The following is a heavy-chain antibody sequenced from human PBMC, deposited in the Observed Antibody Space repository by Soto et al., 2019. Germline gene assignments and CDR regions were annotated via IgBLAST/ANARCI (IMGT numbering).Heavy chain of an antibody. D-gene: IGHD5-12*01. CDR2: IYHSGST. CDR1: GGSISSGGYS. Sequence: SETLSVTCGVSGGSISSGGYSWSWIRQPPGKGLEWIGYIYHSGSTYYNPSLKSRVTISVDRSKNQFSLKLSSVTAADTAVYYCAAGGGLPRYYWGQGTLVTVSS. J-gene: IGHJ4*02. V-gene: IGHV4-30-2*01. CDR3: AAGGGLPRYY.